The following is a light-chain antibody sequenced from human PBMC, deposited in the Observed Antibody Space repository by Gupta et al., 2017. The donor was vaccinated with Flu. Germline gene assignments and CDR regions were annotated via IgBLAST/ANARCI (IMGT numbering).Light chain of an antibody. CDR2: GAS. V-gene: IGKV3-20*01. Sequence: EIVLTQSPGTLSLSPGDRATLSCRASQSVSSSYLAWYQQKPGQAPRLLIYGASSRATGIPDRFSGSGSGTDFTLTISRLESEDFAVYYCQQYGTSPPVTFGGGTKVEIK. J-gene: IGKJ4*01. CDR1: QSVSSSY. CDR3: QQYGTSPPVT.